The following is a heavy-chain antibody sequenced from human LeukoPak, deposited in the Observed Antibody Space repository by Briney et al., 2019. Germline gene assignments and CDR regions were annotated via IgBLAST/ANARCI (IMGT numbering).Heavy chain of an antibody. J-gene: IGHJ4*02. Sequence: GGSLRLSCAASGFTFSSYEMNWVRQAPGKGLEWVSCISSSGSTIYYADSVKGRFTISRDNAKNSLYLQMNSLRAEDTAVYYCARDLNYGPFDYWGQGTLVTVSS. CDR2: ISSSGSTI. V-gene: IGHV3-48*03. CDR1: GFTFSSYE. CDR3: ARDLNYGPFDY. D-gene: IGHD4-11*01.